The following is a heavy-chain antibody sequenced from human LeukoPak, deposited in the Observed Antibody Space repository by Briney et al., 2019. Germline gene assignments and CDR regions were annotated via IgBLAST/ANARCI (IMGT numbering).Heavy chain of an antibody. Sequence: GGSLRLSCAASGFTFRDYDMHWVRQTPGRGLGWVSAIGIGDDTHYPDSVKGRFTISRENAKNSLYLQMSSLRDGDTAMYYCVRGGIRVSGIDAFDIWGHGTMVTVSS. CDR1: GFTFRDYD. D-gene: IGHD5/OR15-5a*01. CDR3: VRGGIRVSGIDAFDI. V-gene: IGHV3-13*01. J-gene: IGHJ3*02. CDR2: IGIGDDT.